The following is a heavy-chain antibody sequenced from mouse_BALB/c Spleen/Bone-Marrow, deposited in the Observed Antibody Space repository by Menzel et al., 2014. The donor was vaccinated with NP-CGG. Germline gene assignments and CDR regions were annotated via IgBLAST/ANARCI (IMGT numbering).Heavy chain of an antibody. J-gene: IGHJ3*01. Sequence: EVQLQQSGAELVKPGASVKLSCTASGFNIKDTYMHWVKQRPEQGLEWIGRIDPANGNTKYDPKFQGKATITADTSSNTAYLQLSSLTSEDTAVYYCASLDDYIYWGQGTLVTVPA. CDR1: GFNIKDTY. CDR3: ASLDDYIY. V-gene: IGHV14-3*02. CDR2: IDPANGNT. D-gene: IGHD2-4*01.